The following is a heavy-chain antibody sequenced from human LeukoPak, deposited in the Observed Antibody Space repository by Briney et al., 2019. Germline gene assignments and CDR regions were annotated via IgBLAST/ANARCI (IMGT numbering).Heavy chain of an antibody. Sequence: SETLSLTCTASGGSISSSSYYWGWIRQPPGKGLEWIGSIYYSGSTYYNPSLKSRVTISVDTSKNQFSLKLSSVTAADTAVYYCARVTSRLGVCDYWGQGTLVTVSS. D-gene: IGHD2-8*01. V-gene: IGHV4-39*07. CDR3: ARVTSRLGVCDY. J-gene: IGHJ4*02. CDR1: GGSISSSSYY. CDR2: IYYSGST.